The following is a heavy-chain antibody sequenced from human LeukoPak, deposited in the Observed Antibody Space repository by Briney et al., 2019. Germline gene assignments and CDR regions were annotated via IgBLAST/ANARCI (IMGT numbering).Heavy chain of an antibody. Sequence: PGGSLRLSCAASGFTFSSYAMSWVRQAPGKGLEWVSAISGSGGSTYYADSGKGRFTISRDNSKNTLYLQMNSLRAEDTAVYYCAKSFERITIFGVVTDYWGQGTLVTVSS. CDR3: AKSFERITIFGVVTDY. V-gene: IGHV3-23*01. J-gene: IGHJ4*02. D-gene: IGHD3-3*01. CDR2: ISGSGGST. CDR1: GFTFSSYA.